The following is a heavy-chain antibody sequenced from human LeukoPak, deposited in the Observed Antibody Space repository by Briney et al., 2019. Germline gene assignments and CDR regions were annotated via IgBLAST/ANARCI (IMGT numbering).Heavy chain of an antibody. CDR1: GGSVRSSRPY. Sequence: SETLSLTCTVSGGSVRSSRPYWGWIRQSPGKGLEWMGSVYYVGNAYYRPSLLSRATISIDTSKTHISLRLTSVTATDTGIYYCATHDEGSYFETWGQGALVTVSS. D-gene: IGHD3-10*01. CDR2: VYYVGNA. V-gene: IGHV4-39*02. J-gene: IGHJ5*02. CDR3: ATHDEGSYFET.